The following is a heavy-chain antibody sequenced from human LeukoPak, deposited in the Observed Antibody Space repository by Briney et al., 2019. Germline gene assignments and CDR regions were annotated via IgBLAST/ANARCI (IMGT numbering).Heavy chain of an antibody. V-gene: IGHV1-2*02. CDR2: INPNSGGT. CDR1: GYTFTGYY. Sequence: ASVKVSCKASGYTFTGYYMHWVRQAPGQGLEWMGWINPNSGGTNYAQKLQGRVTMTRDTSISTAYMELSRLRSDDTAVYYCARARGISPVATIYYWGQGTLVTVSS. CDR3: ARARGISPVATIYY. D-gene: IGHD5-12*01. J-gene: IGHJ4*02.